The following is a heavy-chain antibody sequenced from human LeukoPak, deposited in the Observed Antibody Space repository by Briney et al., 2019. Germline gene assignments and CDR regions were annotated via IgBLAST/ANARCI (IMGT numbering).Heavy chain of an antibody. CDR2: INPSGGNT. V-gene: IGHV1-46*01. CDR1: GYTFTSYF. D-gene: IGHD3-16*01. Sequence: ASVKVSCKASGYTFTSYFMYWVRQAPGQGLEWMGIINPSGGNTNYAQRFQGRVTMTRDTSTSTVYMELSSLRSEDTAVYYCARDNDSRDPPHFDYWGQGTLVTVSS. CDR3: ARDNDSRDPPHFDY. J-gene: IGHJ4*02.